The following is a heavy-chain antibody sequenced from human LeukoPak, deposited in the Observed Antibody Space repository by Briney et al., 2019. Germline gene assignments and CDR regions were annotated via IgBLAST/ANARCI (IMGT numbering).Heavy chain of an antibody. CDR2: IYYSGST. D-gene: IGHD4-17*01. Sequence: SETLSLTCTVSGGSISSYYWSWIRQPPGKGLEWIGYIYYSGSTYYNPSLKSRVTISVDTSKNQFSLKLGSVTAADTAVYYCARIRSDYFDYWGQGTLVTVSS. J-gene: IGHJ4*02. V-gene: IGHV4-59*08. CDR3: ARIRSDYFDY. CDR1: GGSISSYY.